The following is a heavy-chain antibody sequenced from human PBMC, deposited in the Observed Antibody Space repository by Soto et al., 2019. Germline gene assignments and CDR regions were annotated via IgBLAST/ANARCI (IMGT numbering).Heavy chain of an antibody. Sequence: PGGSLRLSCAASGFTFSSYAMHWVRQAPGKGLEWVAVISYDGSNKYYADSVKGRFTISRDNSKNTLYLQMNSLRAEDTAVYCCARDEMTTLTLDYWGQGTLVTVSS. J-gene: IGHJ4*02. CDR1: GFTFSSYA. CDR3: ARDEMTTLTLDY. CDR2: ISYDGSNK. V-gene: IGHV3-30-3*01. D-gene: IGHD4-17*01.